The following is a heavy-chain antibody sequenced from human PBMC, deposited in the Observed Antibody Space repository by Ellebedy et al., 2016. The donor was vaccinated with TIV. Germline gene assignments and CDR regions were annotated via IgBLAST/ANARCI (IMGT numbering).Heavy chain of an antibody. J-gene: IGHJ4*02. D-gene: IGHD3-3*01. CDR3: ARVRDFWSGYDY. Sequence: SETLSLXXTVSGGSISSYYWSWIRQPPGKGLEWIRYIYYSGSTNYNPSLKSRVTISVDTSKNQFSLKLSSVTAADTAVYYCARVRDFWSGYDYWGQGTLVTVSS. CDR2: IYYSGST. V-gene: IGHV4-59*01. CDR1: GGSISSYY.